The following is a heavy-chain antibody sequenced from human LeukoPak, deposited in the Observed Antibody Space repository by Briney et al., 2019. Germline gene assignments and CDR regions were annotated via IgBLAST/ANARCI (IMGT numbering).Heavy chain of an antibody. J-gene: IGHJ4*02. V-gene: IGHV4-34*01. D-gene: IGHD3-3*01. CDR1: GGSFSGYY. Sequence: SETLSLTCAVYGGSFSGYYWSWIRQPPGKGLEWIGEINHSGSTNYNPSLKSRVTISVDTSKNQFSLKLSSVTAADTAVYYCARGPWSSYGKAYWGQGTLVTVSS. CDR3: ARGPWSSYGKAY. CDR2: INHSGST.